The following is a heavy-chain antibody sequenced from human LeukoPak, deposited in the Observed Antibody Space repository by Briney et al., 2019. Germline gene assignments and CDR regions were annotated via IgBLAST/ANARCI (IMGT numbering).Heavy chain of an antibody. J-gene: IGHJ4*02. Sequence: SGGSLRLSCAASGFTFSSYAMSWVRQAPGKGLEWVSAISGSGGSTYYADSVKGRFTISRDNSKNTLYLQMNSLRAEDTAVYYCARADYGDYVGPDYWGQGTLVTVPS. D-gene: IGHD4-17*01. V-gene: IGHV3-23*01. CDR2: ISGSGGST. CDR3: ARADYGDYVGPDY. CDR1: GFTFSSYA.